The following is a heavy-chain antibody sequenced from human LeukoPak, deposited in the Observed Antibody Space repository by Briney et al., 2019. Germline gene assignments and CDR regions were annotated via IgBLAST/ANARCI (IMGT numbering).Heavy chain of an antibody. Sequence: PGGSLRLSCAASGFTFNSYSMNWVRQAPGKGLAWVSSISSSSSYIYYADSVKGRFTISRDNAKNSLFLQMDSLRAEDTAVYYCARTYNSAWYSGMDVWGQGTTVTVSS. D-gene: IGHD6-19*01. J-gene: IGHJ6*02. CDR1: GFTFNSYS. CDR3: ARTYNSAWYSGMDV. V-gene: IGHV3-21*01. CDR2: ISSSSSYI.